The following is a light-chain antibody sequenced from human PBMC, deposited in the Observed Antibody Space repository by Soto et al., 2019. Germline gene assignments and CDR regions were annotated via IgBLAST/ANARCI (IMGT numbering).Light chain of an antibody. CDR3: QQYDNLPAT. V-gene: IGKV1-33*01. CDR1: QDISNY. Sequence: DIQMTQSPSSLSASVGDRVTITCQASQDISNYLNWYQQKPGKAPKLLIYDASNLETGVPSRFSGSESGTDFTFTISSLQPEDIATYYCQQYDNLPATFGQGTKLEIK. J-gene: IGKJ2*01. CDR2: DAS.